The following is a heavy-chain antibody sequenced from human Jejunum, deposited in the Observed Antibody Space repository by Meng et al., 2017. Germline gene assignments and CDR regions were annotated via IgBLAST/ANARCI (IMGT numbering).Heavy chain of an antibody. CDR3: ARMDSAVHYFDY. J-gene: IGHJ4*02. D-gene: IGHD2-2*03. CDR1: GGSITSDGFT. CDR2: IYHTGSP. Sequence: QLQLQQSGAGRVKPSQTLSLTCAVSGGSITSDGFTWSWIRQPPGKGLEWIGYIYHTGSPYYNPSLKSRLTISVDKSVNQFSLKLSSVTAADTAVYYCARMDSAVHYFDYWGQGTLVTVSS. V-gene: IGHV4-30-2*01.